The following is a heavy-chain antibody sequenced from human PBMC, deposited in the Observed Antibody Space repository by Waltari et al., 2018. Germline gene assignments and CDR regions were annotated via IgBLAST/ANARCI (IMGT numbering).Heavy chain of an antibody. V-gene: IGHV3-30*01. Sequence: QVQLVESGGGVVQPGRSLRLSCAASGFTFSSYAMHWVRQAPGKGLEWVAVISYDGRNKYYADSVKGRFTISRDNSKNTLYLQMNSLRAEDTAVYYCARPRNYYDSSGYAWYFDYWGQGTLVTVSS. CDR1: GFTFSSYA. D-gene: IGHD3-22*01. CDR2: ISYDGRNK. CDR3: ARPRNYYDSSGYAWYFDY. J-gene: IGHJ4*02.